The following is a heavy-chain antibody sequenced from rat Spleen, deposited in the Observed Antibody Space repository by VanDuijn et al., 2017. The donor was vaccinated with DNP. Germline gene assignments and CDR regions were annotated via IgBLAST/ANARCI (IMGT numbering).Heavy chain of an antibody. V-gene: IGHV5-22*01. CDR3: ARYSFRRVWDY. Sequence: EVQLVESGGGLVQPGRSLKLSCAASGFTFSDYYIAWVRQAPAKGLEWVAYIGYDGDSNYNGDSVKGRFTNSRENAESTLYLQMSSLRSEDMATYYCARYSFRRVWDYWGQGVSVTVSS. J-gene: IGHJ2*01. D-gene: IGHD1-11*01. CDR2: IGYDGDSN. CDR1: GFTFSDYY.